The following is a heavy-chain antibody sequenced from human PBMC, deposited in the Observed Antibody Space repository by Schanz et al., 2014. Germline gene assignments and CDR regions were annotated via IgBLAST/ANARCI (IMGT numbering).Heavy chain of an antibody. CDR2: ISSSSSYI. J-gene: IGHJ6*02. Sequence: EVQLVESGGCLIQPGGSLKLACAASGFSVTSNSMNWVRQAPGKGLEWVSYISSSSSYIYYADSMKGRFTISRDNAKNSLYLQMNSLRAEDTAVYYCARACCRQENHYYYTGMDVWGQGTTVTVSS. CDR1: GFSVTSNS. V-gene: IGHV3-21*04. D-gene: IGHD2-15*01. CDR3: ARACCRQENHYYYTGMDV.